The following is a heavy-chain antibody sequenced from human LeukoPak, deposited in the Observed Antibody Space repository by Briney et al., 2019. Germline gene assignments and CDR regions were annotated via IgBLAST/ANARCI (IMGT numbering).Heavy chain of an antibody. J-gene: IGHJ4*02. CDR1: GFTFSSYA. CDR2: ISGSGCST. Sequence: PGGSLRLSCAASGFTFSSYAMSWVRQAPGKGLEWVSAISGSGCSTYYADSVKGRFTISRDNSKNTLYLQMNSLRAEDTAVYYCAKDSHYYGSGSYDYWGQGTLVTVSS. D-gene: IGHD3-10*01. CDR3: AKDSHYYGSGSYDY. V-gene: IGHV3-23*01.